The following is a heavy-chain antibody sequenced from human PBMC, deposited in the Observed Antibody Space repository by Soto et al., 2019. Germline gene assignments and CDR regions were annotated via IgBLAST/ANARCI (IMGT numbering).Heavy chain of an antibody. CDR1: Y. D-gene: IGHD1-26*01. V-gene: IGHV4-31*02. Sequence: YWTWIRQHPGKGLEWIGYIYDSGSAFYNPSLKSRVTMSVDTSKNQFSLNLRSVTAADTAVFYCARGILRPNHYMDVWGKGTAVAVSS. CDR2: IYDSGSA. CDR3: ARGILRPNHYMDV. J-gene: IGHJ6*03.